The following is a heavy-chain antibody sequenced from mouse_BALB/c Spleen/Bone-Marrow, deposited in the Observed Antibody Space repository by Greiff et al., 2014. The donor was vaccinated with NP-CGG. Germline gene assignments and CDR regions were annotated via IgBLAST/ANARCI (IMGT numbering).Heavy chain of an antibody. CDR3: ARHYYGRAWVTY. V-gene: IGHV5-2*01. CDR1: DFEFPSHD. J-gene: IGHJ3*01. D-gene: IGHD1-1*01. Sequence: EVMLVESGGGLVQPGESLKLSCESNDFEFPSHDMSWVRKTPEKRLELVAAFNSDGGSTYYPDTMERRFIISRDNTKKTLYLQMSSLRSEDTALYYCARHYYGRAWVTYWGQGTLVTVSA. CDR2: FNSDGGST.